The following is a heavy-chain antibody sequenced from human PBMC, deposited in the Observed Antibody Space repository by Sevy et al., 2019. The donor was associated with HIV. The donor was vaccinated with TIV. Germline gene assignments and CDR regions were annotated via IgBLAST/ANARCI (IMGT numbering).Heavy chain of an antibody. CDR2: SNPSGGYT. Sequence: ASVKVSCKASGYTLTSHYMHWVRQAPGQGLEWMGISNPSGGYTRYAQKFQGRVIMTRDTSTSTAYMELSSLRSDDTAVYYCASLAAASVLDYMDVWGKGTTVTVSS. CDR1: GYTLTSHY. CDR3: ASLAAASVLDYMDV. D-gene: IGHD6-13*01. V-gene: IGHV1-46*01. J-gene: IGHJ6*03.